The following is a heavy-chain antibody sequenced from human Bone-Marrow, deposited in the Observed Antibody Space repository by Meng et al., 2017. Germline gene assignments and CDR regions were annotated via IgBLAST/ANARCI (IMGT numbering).Heavy chain of an antibody. Sequence: GESLKISCAASGFTFSSYWMHWVRQAPGKGLVWVSRINSDGSSTSYADSVKGRFTISRDNAKNTLYLQMNSLRGEDTAVYYCARVGWDRFWYFDLWGRGTLVTVSS. D-gene: IGHD1-26*01. CDR1: GFTFSSYW. J-gene: IGHJ2*01. CDR3: ARVGWDRFWYFDL. V-gene: IGHV3-74*01. CDR2: INSDGSST.